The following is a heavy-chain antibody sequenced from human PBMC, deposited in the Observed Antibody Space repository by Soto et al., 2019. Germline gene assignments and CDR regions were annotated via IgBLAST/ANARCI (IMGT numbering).Heavy chain of an antibody. CDR2: IYPGDSDT. J-gene: IGHJ5*02. Sequence: GESLKISCKDSGYSFTTYWIGWVRQMPGKGLEWMGIIYPGDSDTRYSPSFQGQVTISADKSINTAYLQWSSLKASDTAMYYCAAGIAVVGPPGWFDPWGQGTLVTVS. V-gene: IGHV5-51*01. CDR1: GYSFTTYW. CDR3: AAGIAVVGPPGWFDP. D-gene: IGHD6-19*01.